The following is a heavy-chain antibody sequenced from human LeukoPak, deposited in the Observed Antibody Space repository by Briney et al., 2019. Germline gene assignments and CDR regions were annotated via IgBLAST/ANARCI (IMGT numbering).Heavy chain of an antibody. D-gene: IGHD3-10*01. CDR1: GFTVSSDY. CDR2: IYSGGTT. V-gene: IGHV3-66*01. J-gene: IGHJ4*02. CDR3: ASGSYFDY. Sequence: PGGSLRLSCAASGFTVSSDYMSWVRQAPGKGLEWVSVIYSGGTTHYADSVKGRFTISRDNAKMSLYLEMNSLRAEDTAVYYCASGSYFDYWGQGTLVTVSS.